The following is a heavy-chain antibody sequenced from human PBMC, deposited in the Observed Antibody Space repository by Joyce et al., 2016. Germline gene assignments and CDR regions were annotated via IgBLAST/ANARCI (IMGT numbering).Heavy chain of an antibody. CDR1: GGSISIRGYY. CDR3: ASSSGYYNN. CDR2: VYYRGST. J-gene: IGHJ4*02. D-gene: IGHD3-22*01. V-gene: IGHV4-39*01. Sequence: QLQLQESGPGLVKPSETLSLTCTLSGGSISIRGYYWGWIRQSPGKELAWIASVYYRGSTYYKPSLKSRVTISIDTAKNQFSLKLRAVTAADTAVYYCASSSGYYNNWGQGILVTVSS.